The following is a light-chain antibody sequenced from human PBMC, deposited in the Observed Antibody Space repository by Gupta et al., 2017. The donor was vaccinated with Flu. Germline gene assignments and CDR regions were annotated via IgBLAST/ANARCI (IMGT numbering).Light chain of an antibody. Sequence: QSALTQPASVSRSHGQSITISCAGTTIAVGSYNFVSWYQQHPGKAPKSMIYEVTKRPSGVSNRFSGSKSGNTASLTISGLQAEDEADYYCCSYANTNTLVFGGGTKLTVL. CDR3: CSYANTNTLV. CDR1: TIAVGSYNF. CDR2: EVT. J-gene: IGLJ3*02. V-gene: IGLV2-23*02.